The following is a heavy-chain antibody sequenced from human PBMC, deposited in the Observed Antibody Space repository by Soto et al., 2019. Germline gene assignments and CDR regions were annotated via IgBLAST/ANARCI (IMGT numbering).Heavy chain of an antibody. CDR3: AIPIGYSGFAFDY. V-gene: IGHV5-51*01. CDR2: IYPGDSDT. Sequence: PGESLKISCKGSGYSFATYWIGWVRQMPGKGLEWMGIIYPGDSDTRYSPSFQGQVTISADKSISTAYLQWSSLEASDTAMYYCAIPIGYSGFAFDYWGQGTLVTAPQ. J-gene: IGHJ4*02. CDR1: GYSFATYW. D-gene: IGHD5-12*01.